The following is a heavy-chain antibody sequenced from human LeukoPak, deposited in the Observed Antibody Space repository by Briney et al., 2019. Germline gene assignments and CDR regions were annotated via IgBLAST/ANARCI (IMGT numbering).Heavy chain of an antibody. D-gene: IGHD3-16*01. CDR1: GFTFRHCG. Sequence: GRSLSLYCAASGFTFRHCGMHWVRRATGKGLEWVAVIWYDGSDKYYAGSVKGRFTICRDNSKNTLYLQMNSLRGEDTAVYYCARDRGGVDYRDFWGQGTLDTVSS. V-gene: IGHV3-33*01. J-gene: IGHJ4*02. CDR3: ARDRGGVDYRDF. CDR2: IWYDGSDK.